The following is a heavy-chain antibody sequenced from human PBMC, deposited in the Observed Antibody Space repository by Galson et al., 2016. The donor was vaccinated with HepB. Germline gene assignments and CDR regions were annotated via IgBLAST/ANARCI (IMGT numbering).Heavy chain of an antibody. D-gene: IGHD2-2*01. CDR3: ARCDWWSSASFGDY. CDR2: TYYRSKWYN. CDR1: GDSVSCNSAA. Sequence: CAISGDSVSCNSAAWNWIRQSPSRGLEWLGRTYYRSKWYNDYAVSVKSRITINPDTSKNQFALQLNSVTPEDTAVYYCARCDWWSSASFGDYWGQGTLVTVSS. V-gene: IGHV6-1*01. J-gene: IGHJ4*02.